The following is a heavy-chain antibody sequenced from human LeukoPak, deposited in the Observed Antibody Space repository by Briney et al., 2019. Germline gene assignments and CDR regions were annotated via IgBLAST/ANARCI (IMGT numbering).Heavy chain of an antibody. D-gene: IGHD6-19*01. CDR3: ARGGEYSSGWYYFDY. J-gene: IGHJ4*02. Sequence: PSQTLSLTCAVSGGSISSGAYSWSWIRQPPGKGLEWIGYIYYSGSTNYNPSLKSRVTISVDTSKNQFSLKLSSVTAADTAVYYCARGGEYSSGWYYFDYWGQGTLVTVSS. V-gene: IGHV4-61*08. CDR2: IYYSGST. CDR1: GGSISSGAYS.